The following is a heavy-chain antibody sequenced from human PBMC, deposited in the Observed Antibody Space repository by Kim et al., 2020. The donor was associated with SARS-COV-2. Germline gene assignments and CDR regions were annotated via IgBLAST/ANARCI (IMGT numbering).Heavy chain of an antibody. J-gene: IGHJ5*02. CDR2: IIPIFGTA. CDR1: GGTFSSYA. D-gene: IGHD3-22*01. CDR3: ARHRVLGSYYYDSSGLLNWFDP. Sequence: SVKVSCKASGGTFSSYAISWVRQAPGQGLEWMGGIIPIFGTANYAQKFQGRVTITADESTSTAYMELSSLRSEDTAVYYCARHRVLGSYYYDSSGLLNWFDPWGQGTLVTVSS. V-gene: IGHV1-69*13.